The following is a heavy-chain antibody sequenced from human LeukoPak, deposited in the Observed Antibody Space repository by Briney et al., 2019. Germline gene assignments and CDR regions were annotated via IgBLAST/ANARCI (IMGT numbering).Heavy chain of an antibody. CDR1: GGSISSYY. CDR3: ARHRGYCSSTSCSYTWFDP. V-gene: IGHV4-59*08. D-gene: IGHD2-2*03. Sequence: SETLSLTCTVSGGSISSYYWTWIRQPPGKGLEWIGYIYYSGSTKYNPSLKSRVTMSVDTSKNRFSLKLRSVTAADTAVYYCARHRGYCSSTSCSYTWFDPWGQGTLVTVSS. J-gene: IGHJ5*02. CDR2: IYYSGST.